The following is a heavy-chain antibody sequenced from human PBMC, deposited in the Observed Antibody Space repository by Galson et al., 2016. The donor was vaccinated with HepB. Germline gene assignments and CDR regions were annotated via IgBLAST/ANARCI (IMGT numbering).Heavy chain of an antibody. CDR3: SKSLLVLRPLND. CDR1: GFTFEDYA. J-gene: IGHJ4*02. Sequence: SLRLSCAASGFTFEDYALHWVRQTPGKGLEWVSGISWNSRSIGYADSVKGRFTVSRDNAKRSLYLQMNSLRTEDTALYFCSKSLLVLRPLNDWGQGRQVIVSA. V-gene: IGHV3-9*01. D-gene: IGHD3-3*01. CDR2: ISWNSRSI.